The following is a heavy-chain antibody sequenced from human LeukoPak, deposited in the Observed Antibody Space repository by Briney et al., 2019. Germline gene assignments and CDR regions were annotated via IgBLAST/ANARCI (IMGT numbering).Heavy chain of an antibody. J-gene: IGHJ4*02. D-gene: IGHD1-26*01. Sequence: SETLSLTCAVYGGSFSGYYWSWIRQPPGKGLEWIGEINHSGSTNYSPSLKSRVTISVDTSKNQFSLKLSSVTAADTAVYYCARHRSGNYGLKYYFDYWGQGTLVTVSS. CDR1: GGSFSGYY. CDR3: ARHRSGNYGLKYYFDY. CDR2: INHSGST. V-gene: IGHV4-34*01.